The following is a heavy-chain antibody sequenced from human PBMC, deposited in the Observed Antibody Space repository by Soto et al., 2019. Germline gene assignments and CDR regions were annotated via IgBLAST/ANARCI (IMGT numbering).Heavy chain of an antibody. V-gene: IGHV3-30*04. J-gene: IGHJ4*02. Sequence: QSGGSLRLSCAASGFIFSSYAMNWVRQAPGKGLEWVALISYEGSSQYYADSVKGRFTISRDSSKSTLYLHMNSLGAADTAVYYCGRCTSTSCHLGSDYWGQGTLVTVSS. D-gene: IGHD2-2*01. CDR2: ISYEGSSQ. CDR1: GFIFSSYA. CDR3: GRCTSTSCHLGSDY.